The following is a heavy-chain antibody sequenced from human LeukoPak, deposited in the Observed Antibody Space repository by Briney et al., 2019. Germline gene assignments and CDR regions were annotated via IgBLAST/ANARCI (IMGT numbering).Heavy chain of an antibody. V-gene: IGHV3-23*01. J-gene: IGHJ5*01. CDR2: LSAGGGST. Sequence: PGGSLRLSCAVSGFTFSYFGMTWVRQAPGKGLEWVSSLSAGGGSTYYADPVKGRFTISRDNSNNILYLQMNSLRADDTALYYCVKGVNSAIMPLDSWGQGTLVTVSA. D-gene: IGHD2-2*01. CDR1: GFTFSYFG. CDR3: VKGVNSAIMPLDS.